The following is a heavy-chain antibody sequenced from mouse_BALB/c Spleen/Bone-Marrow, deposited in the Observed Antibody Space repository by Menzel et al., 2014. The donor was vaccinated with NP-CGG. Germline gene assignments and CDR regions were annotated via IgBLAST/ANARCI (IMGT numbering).Heavy chain of an antibody. CDR1: GFDFSRYW. CDR2: INPDSSTI. J-gene: IGHJ2*01. D-gene: IGHD2-1*01. Sequence: EVQRVESGGGLVQPGGSLKLSCAASGFDFSRYWMSWVRPAPGKGLEWIGEINPDSSTINYTPSLKDKFIISRDNAKNTLYLQMSKVRSEDTAPYYCARQGYYGKGDYWGQGTTLTVSS. V-gene: IGHV4-1*02. CDR3: ARQGYYGKGDY.